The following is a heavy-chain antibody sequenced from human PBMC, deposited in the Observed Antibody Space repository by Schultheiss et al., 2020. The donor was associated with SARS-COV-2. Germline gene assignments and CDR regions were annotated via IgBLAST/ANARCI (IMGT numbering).Heavy chain of an antibody. D-gene: IGHD2-2*01. CDR3: ARTTGNIVVVPAAKWLKAARRPIDY. V-gene: IGHV4-34*01. CDR2: INHSGST. CDR1: GGSFSGYY. Sequence: GSLRLSCAVYGGSFSGYYWSWIRQPPGKGLEWIGEINHSGSTNYNPSLKSRVTISVDTSKNQFSLKLSSVTAADTAVYYCARTTGNIVVVPAAKWLKAARRPIDYWGQGTLVTVSS. J-gene: IGHJ4*02.